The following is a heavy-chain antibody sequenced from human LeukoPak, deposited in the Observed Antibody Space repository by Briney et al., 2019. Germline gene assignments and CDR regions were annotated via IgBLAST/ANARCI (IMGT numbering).Heavy chain of an antibody. V-gene: IGHV1-46*01. J-gene: IGHJ6*03. D-gene: IGHD1-1*01. CDR2: INTSSGGT. Sequence: ASVKVSCKASGYSFTTYLIHWVRQAPGQGLEWMGEINTSSGGTNYAQKFQGRVTMTRDMSTSTVYMELSSLRSEDTAVYYCAITKYNWNDDYYYMDVWGKGTTVTVSS. CDR1: GYSFTTYL. CDR3: AITKYNWNDDYYYMDV.